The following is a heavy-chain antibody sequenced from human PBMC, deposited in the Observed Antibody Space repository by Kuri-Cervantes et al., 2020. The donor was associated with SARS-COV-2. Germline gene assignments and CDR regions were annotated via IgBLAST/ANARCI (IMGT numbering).Heavy chain of an antibody. V-gene: IGHV4-59*12. CDR2: IYYSGST. D-gene: IGHD6-13*01. Sequence: GSLRLSCTVSGGSISSYYWSWIRQPPGQGLEWLGYIYYSGSTKYNPSLESRVTISLDTSRNQFSLKLSSVTAADTAVYYCVQVDIAAAGTNYYYYMDVWGKGTTVTVSS. CDR3: VQVDIAAAGTNYYYYMDV. CDR1: GGSISSYY. J-gene: IGHJ6*03.